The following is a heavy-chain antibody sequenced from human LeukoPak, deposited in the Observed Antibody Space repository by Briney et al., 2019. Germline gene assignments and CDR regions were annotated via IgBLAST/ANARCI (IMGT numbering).Heavy chain of an antibody. J-gene: IGHJ4*02. Sequence: SVKVSCKASGGTFSSYAISWVRQAPGQGLEWMGRIIPILGIANYAQKFQGRVTITADKSTSTAYMELSSLRSEDTAVYYCARDGTGLRTPSDYWGQGTLVTVSS. CDR3: ARDGTGLRTPSDY. V-gene: IGHV1-69*04. CDR1: GGTFSSYA. CDR2: IIPILGIA. D-gene: IGHD1-1*01.